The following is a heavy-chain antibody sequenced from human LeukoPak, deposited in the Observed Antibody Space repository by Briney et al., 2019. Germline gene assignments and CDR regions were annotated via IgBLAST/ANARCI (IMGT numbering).Heavy chain of an antibody. J-gene: IGHJ4*02. D-gene: IGHD3-10*01. CDR3: ASVRFGELLHIGY. CDR1: GGTFSSYA. CDR2: IIPILGIA. Sequence: ASVKVSCKASGGTFSSYAISWVRQAPGQGLEWMGRIIPILGIANYARKFQGRVTITADKSTSTAYMELSSLRSEDTAVYYCASVRFGELLHIGYWGQGTLVTVSS. V-gene: IGHV1-69*04.